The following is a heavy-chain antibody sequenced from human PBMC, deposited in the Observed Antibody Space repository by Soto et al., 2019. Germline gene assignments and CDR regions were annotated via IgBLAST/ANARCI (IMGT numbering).Heavy chain of an antibody. CDR2: FDPEDGET. V-gene: IGHV1-24*01. CDR3: ATDSDGDYDY. Sequence: ASVKVSCKASGYTFTNYGISWVRQAPGKGLEWMGGFDPEDGETIYAQKFQGRVTMTEDTSTDTAYMELSSLGSEDTAVYYCATDSDGDYDYWGQGTLVTVFS. CDR1: GYTFTNYG. J-gene: IGHJ4*02. D-gene: IGHD4-17*01.